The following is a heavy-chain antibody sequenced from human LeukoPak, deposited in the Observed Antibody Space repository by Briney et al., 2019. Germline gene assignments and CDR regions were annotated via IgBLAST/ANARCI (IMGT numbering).Heavy chain of an antibody. CDR2: ISYDGSNK. V-gene: IGHV3-30*18. CDR1: GFTFSSYG. J-gene: IGHJ4*02. Sequence: PGGSLRLSCAASGFTFSSYGMHWVRQAPGKGLEWVAVISYDGSNKYYADSVKGRFTISRDNSKNTLYLQMNSLRAEDTAVYYCAKEWGGYVYDDYGGNSLDYWGQGTLVTVSS. D-gene: IGHD4-23*01. CDR3: AKEWGGYVYDDYGGNSLDY.